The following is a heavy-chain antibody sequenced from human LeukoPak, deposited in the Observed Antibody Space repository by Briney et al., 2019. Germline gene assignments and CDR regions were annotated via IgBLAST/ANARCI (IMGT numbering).Heavy chain of an antibody. D-gene: IGHD3-22*01. CDR2: ISAYNGNT. CDR3: ARAQGPYYDSSGIPTFDY. V-gene: IGHV1-18*01. CDR1: GYTFTSYG. J-gene: IGHJ4*02. Sequence: ASVKVSCKASGYTFTSYGISWVRQAPGQGLEWMGWISAYNGNTNYAQKLQGRVTMTTDTSTSTAYMELRSLRSNDTAVYYCARAQGPYYDSSGIPTFDYWGQGTLVTVSS.